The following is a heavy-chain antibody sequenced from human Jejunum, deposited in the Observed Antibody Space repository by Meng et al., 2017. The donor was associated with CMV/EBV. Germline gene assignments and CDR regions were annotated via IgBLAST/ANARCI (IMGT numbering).Heavy chain of an antibody. Sequence: CAASGFTFSIYGMNWVRQVPGKGLEWVSVIGGGGGSTYYTDSVKGRFTISRDNSMKRLYLQMNSLRAEDTAIYYCAAAVTGAFDVWGQGTMVTVSS. J-gene: IGHJ3*01. CDR3: AAAVTGAFDV. V-gene: IGHV3-23*01. CDR1: GFTFSIYG. CDR2: IGGGGGST.